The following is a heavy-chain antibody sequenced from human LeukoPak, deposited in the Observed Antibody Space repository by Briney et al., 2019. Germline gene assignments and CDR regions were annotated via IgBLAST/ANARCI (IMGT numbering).Heavy chain of an antibody. CDR3: SKKGQADNDGKPD. V-gene: IGHV3-23*01. CDR2: ISGRADSA. D-gene: IGHD1-1*01. CDR1: GFTFINYA. Sequence: GGSLRLSCAASGFTFINYAMTWVRQAPGKGLEWVSAISGRADSAYYADSVKGRFTISRDNSKNTLYLQMNSLRAEDTAVYYCSKKGQADNDGKPDWGQGTLVTVSS. J-gene: IGHJ4*02.